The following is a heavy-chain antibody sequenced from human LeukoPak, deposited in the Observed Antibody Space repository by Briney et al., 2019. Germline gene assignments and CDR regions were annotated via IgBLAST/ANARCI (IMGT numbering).Heavy chain of an antibody. D-gene: IGHD2-15*01. CDR3: ARGVVAANRHFDY. V-gene: IGHV1-2*04. Sequence: SVKVSCKASGYTFTGYYMHWVRQAPGQGLEWMGWFNPNSGGTNYAQKCQGWVTMTRDTSISTAYMELSRLRSADTAVYYCARGVVAANRHFDYWGQGTLVTVSS. J-gene: IGHJ4*02. CDR1: GYTFTGYY. CDR2: FNPNSGGT.